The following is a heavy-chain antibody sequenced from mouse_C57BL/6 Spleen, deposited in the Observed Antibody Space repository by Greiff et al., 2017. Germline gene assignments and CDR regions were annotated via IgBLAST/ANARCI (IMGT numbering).Heavy chain of an antibody. V-gene: IGHV1-54*01. D-gene: IGHD2-1*01. J-gene: IGHJ2*01. CDR1: GSAFTNYL. CDR2: INPGSGGT. CDR3: ARGNYGIYFDY. Sequence: VQLQQSGAELVRPGTSVKVSCKASGSAFTNYLIEWVKQRPGQGLEWIGVINPGSGGTNYNEKFKGKATLTADKSSSTAYMQLSSLTSEDSAVYFCARGNYGIYFDYWGQGTTLTVSS.